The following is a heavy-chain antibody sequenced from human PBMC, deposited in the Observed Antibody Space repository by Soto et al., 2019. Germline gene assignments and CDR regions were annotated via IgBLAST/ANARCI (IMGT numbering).Heavy chain of an antibody. CDR1: GYTFTNYY. CDR3: ARDLAAGDH. J-gene: IGHJ4*02. V-gene: IGHV1-46*04. CDR2: INPTSGST. D-gene: IGHD6-13*01. Sequence: QVQLVQSGAEVKKPGASVKVSCKASGYTFTNYYIHWVRQAPGQGLEWMGIINPTSGSTNNAQKLKGSVTLTYDTSTTTVYMELSGLRAEDTAVLYYARDLAAGDHWGQGTLGTVSS.